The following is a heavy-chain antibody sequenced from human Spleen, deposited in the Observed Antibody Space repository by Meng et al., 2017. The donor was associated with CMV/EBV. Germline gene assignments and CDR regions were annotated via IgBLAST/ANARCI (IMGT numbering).Heavy chain of an antibody. CDR3: VKRIGEYQGDGAAFDA. Sequence: GLTFSISGMHWVRQAPGKGLEWVSFIWYDGTKKYYADSVKGRFTVSRDNSKDTLSLQMNSLRVEDTAVYYCVKRIGEYQGDGAAFDAWGQGTMVTVSS. V-gene: IGHV3-30*02. CDR2: IWYDGTKK. D-gene: IGHD2/OR15-2a*01. CDR1: GLTFSISG. J-gene: IGHJ3*01.